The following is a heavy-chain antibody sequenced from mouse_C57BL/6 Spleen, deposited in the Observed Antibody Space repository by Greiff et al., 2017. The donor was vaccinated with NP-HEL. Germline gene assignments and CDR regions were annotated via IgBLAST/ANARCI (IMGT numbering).Heavy chain of an antibody. Sequence: QVQLQQSGAELGRPGASVKLSCKASGYTFTDYYINWVKQRPGQGLEWIARIYPGSGNTYYNEKFKGKATLTAEKSSSTAYMQLSSLTSEASAVYLSGRGGSLGYIDYWGQGTTLTVSS. CDR1: GYTFTDYY. V-gene: IGHV1-76*01. CDR2: IYPGSGNT. J-gene: IGHJ2*01. D-gene: IGHD6-5*01. CDR3: GRGGSLGYIDY.